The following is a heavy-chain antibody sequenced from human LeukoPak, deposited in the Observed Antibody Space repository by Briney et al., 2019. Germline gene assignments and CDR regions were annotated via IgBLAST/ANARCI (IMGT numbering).Heavy chain of an antibody. J-gene: IGHJ6*02. CDR2: IYYSGTT. Sequence: PSETLSLTCTVSGGSISHYYWSWIRQRPGKGLEWIGYIYYSGTTNYNPSLKSRVTISVDTSKNRFSLKLNSVTAADTAVYYCAREDPQTRVPEGMDVWGQGTTVTVSS. CDR3: AREDPQTRVPEGMDV. V-gene: IGHV4-59*01. D-gene: IGHD4/OR15-4a*01. CDR1: GGSISHYY.